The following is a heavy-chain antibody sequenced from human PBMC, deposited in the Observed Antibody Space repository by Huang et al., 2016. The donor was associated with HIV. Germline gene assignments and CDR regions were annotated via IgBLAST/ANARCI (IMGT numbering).Heavy chain of an antibody. D-gene: IGHD5-18*01. J-gene: IGHJ6*02. Sequence: EEQLVQSGAEVKKPGESLKISCEGSGYSFATYWIGWVRQMPGKGLEWMGIIYPDDSDTRYSPSFKVQVSSAADKSISTAYLQWSSRKASDTAMYYCARLDTARNYYYYGLDVWGQGTSVIVSS. CDR1: GYSFATYW. CDR2: IYPDDSDT. CDR3: ARLDTARNYYYYGLDV. V-gene: IGHV5-51*01.